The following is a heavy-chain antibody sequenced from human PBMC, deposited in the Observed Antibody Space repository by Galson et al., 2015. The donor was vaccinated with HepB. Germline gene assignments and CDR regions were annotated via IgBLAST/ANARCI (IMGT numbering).Heavy chain of an antibody. D-gene: IGHD3-10*01. V-gene: IGHV4-34*01. Sequence: ETLSLTCAVYGGSFSGYYWSWIRQPPGKGLEWIGEINHSGSTNYNPSLKSRVTISVDTSKNQFSLKLSSVTAADTAVYYCARGRRQWFGELPHDYWGQGTLVTVSS. CDR3: ARGRRQWFGELPHDY. CDR2: INHSGST. J-gene: IGHJ4*02. CDR1: GGSFSGYY.